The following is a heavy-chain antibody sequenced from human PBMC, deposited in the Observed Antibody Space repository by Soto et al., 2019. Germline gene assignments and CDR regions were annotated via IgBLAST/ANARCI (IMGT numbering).Heavy chain of an antibody. CDR1: GVSISSHGYF. CDR2: ISYSGST. J-gene: IGHJ6*02. CDR3: YVVGDFWSGPSQSCYYYGMDV. D-gene: IGHD3-3*01. V-gene: IGHV4-39*01. Sequence: SETLSLTCTVSGVSISSHGYFWGWIRQPPGKGLEWIGMISYSGSTYYSPSLKSRVTISVDTSKNQFSLKLSSVTAADTAVYYCYVVGDFWSGPSQSCYYYGMDVWGQGTTVTVSS.